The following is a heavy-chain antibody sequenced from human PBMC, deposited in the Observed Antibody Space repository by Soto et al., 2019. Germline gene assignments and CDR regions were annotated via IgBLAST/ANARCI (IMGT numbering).Heavy chain of an antibody. Sequence: PGVSLRLSCAASGLTLRSNYMTWVRQEPGKGLEWVSVIYSGCNTYYTVSVKGRFTTSKDNSKNTLYLQMNSLRAEDTALYYCARDTRNRNFFDYWGQGTLVTVSS. CDR3: ARDTRNRNFFDY. D-gene: IGHD1-1*01. CDR1: GLTLRSNY. V-gene: IGHV3-53*01. CDR2: IYSGCNT. J-gene: IGHJ4*02.